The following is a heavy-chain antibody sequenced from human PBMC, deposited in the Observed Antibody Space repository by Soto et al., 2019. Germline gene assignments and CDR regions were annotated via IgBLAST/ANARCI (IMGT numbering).Heavy chain of an antibody. J-gene: IGHJ5*02. V-gene: IGHV4-39*01. D-gene: IGHD2-21*02. CDR2: TYYSGST. Sequence: QLQLQESGPGLVKPSETLSLTCTVSGGSISSSSYFWGWIRQPPGKGLEWIGSTYYSGSTYYNPSLKSRVTVSVDTSKIQFSLKLSSVTAADTAVYYCARHPSDFWFDPWGQGTLVTVSS. CDR3: ARHPSDFWFDP. CDR1: GGSISSSSYF.